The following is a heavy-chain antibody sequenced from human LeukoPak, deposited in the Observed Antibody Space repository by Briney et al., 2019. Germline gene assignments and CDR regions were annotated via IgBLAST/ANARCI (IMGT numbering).Heavy chain of an antibody. Sequence: ASVKVSCKTSGYSYTTYGITWMRQAPGQGLEWLGWVRTYNTKTDYAQKFQGRVTLTTDTSAKTAYMELRRLTSDDTAMYYCARASYYNRDAFDIWGQGTMVTVSS. V-gene: IGHV1-18*01. CDR2: VRTYNTKT. CDR3: ARASYYNRDAFDI. D-gene: IGHD3-10*01. CDR1: GYSYTTYG. J-gene: IGHJ3*02.